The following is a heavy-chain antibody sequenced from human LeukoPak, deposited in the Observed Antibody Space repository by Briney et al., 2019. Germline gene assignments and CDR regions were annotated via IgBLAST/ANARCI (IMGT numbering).Heavy chain of an antibody. CDR2: IYYAGDT. CDR1: GGSISSSSYY. V-gene: IGHV4-39*01. J-gene: IGHJ4*02. D-gene: IGHD6-13*01. Sequence: PSETLSLTCTVSGGSISSSSYYWGWIRQPPGKGLEWIGTIYYAGDTYYNPSLESRVTMSVDTSKNQLFLKLTSVTAADAAVYYCARRTGLFAPAGSDWGQGTLVTVSS. CDR3: ARRTGLFAPAGSD.